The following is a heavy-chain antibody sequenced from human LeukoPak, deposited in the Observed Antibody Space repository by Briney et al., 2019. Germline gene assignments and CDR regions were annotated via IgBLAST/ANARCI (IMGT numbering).Heavy chain of an antibody. Sequence: GGSLRLSCAASGFTFSNYGMSWVRQAPRKGREWVSAISGSGGSIHYADSVKGRFTISRDNFKNTLYLQMNSLRAEDTAVYYCAKGTSGESFFQDSGYWGQGTLVTVSS. CDR2: ISGSGGSI. V-gene: IGHV3-23*01. CDR1: GFTFSNYG. CDR3: AKGTSGESFFQDSGY. D-gene: IGHD1-26*01. J-gene: IGHJ4*02.